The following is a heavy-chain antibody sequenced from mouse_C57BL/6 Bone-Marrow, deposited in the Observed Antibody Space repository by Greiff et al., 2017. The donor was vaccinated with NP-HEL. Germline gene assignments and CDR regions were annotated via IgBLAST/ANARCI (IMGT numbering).Heavy chain of an antibody. V-gene: IGHV1-56*01. Sequence: QVQLQQSGPELVRPGASVKISCKAPGYTFTSHWMQWVRQRPGQGLEWIGEIFPGSGSTYYNEKFKGKATLTVDTSSSTASMQLSSLTSEDSAVYFCARVGYGNYYYAIDYWGQGTSVTVSS. D-gene: IGHD2-10*02. CDR1: GYTFTSHW. CDR2: IFPGSGST. CDR3: ARVGYGNYYYAIDY. J-gene: IGHJ4*01.